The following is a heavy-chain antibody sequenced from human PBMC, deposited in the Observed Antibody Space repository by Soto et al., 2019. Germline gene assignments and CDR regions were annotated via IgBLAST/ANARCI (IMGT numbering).Heavy chain of an antibody. Sequence: SETLSLTCTVSGGSISSSSYYWGWIRQPPGKGLEWIGSIYYSGSTYYNPSLKSRVTISVDTSKNQFSLKLSSVTAADTAVYYCARHDFWSGYPDYWGQGTLVTVSS. CDR2: IYYSGST. CDR1: GGSISSSSYY. D-gene: IGHD3-3*01. J-gene: IGHJ4*02. CDR3: ARHDFWSGYPDY. V-gene: IGHV4-39*01.